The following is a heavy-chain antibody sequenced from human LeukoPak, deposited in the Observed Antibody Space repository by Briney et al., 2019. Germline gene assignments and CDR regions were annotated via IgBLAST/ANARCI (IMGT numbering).Heavy chain of an antibody. V-gene: IGHV4-4*07. J-gene: IGHJ2*01. CDR3: ASYAGFGEYWYFDL. CDR2: IYTSGST. D-gene: IGHD3-10*01. CDR1: GGSISSYY. Sequence: SETLSLTRTVSGGSISSYYWSWIRQPAGKGLEWIGRIYTSGSTNYNPSLKSRVTMSVDTSKNQFSLKLSSVTAADTAVYYCASYAGFGEYWYFDLWGRGTLVTVSS.